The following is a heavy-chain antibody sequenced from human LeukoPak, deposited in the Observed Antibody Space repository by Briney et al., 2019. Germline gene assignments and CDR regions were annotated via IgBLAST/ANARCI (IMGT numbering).Heavy chain of an antibody. CDR3: ARSSIAVAGTAFDI. Sequence: NPSETLSVTCTVSGGSISSYYWSWIRQPPGKGLEWIGYIYYSGSTNYNPSLKSRVTISVDTSKNQFSLKLSSVTAADTAVYYCARSSIAVAGTAFDIWGQGTMVTVSS. CDR2: IYYSGST. V-gene: IGHV4-59*01. J-gene: IGHJ3*02. D-gene: IGHD6-19*01. CDR1: GGSISSYY.